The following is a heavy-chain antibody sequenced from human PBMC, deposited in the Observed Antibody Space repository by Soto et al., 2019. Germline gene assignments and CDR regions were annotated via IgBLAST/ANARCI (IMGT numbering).Heavy chain of an antibody. D-gene: IGHD2-15*01. V-gene: IGHV4-59*01. CDR3: AREYGAYSFFFDY. CDR2: YSGFT. Sequence: SETLSLTCTVSGGSITTYQWSWIRQPPGKGLEWIGGYSGFTNYNPSLESRATISVDHSKNQFFLTLRSVTAADTAVYYCAREYGAYSFFFDYWGQGALVT. J-gene: IGHJ4*02. CDR1: GGSITTYQ.